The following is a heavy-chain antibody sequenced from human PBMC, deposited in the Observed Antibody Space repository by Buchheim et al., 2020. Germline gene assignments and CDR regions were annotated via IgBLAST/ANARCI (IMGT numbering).Heavy chain of an antibody. CDR3: ARNGPYNLDN. J-gene: IGHJ4*02. CDR2: IYHGGGT. V-gene: IGHV4-4*02. D-gene: IGHD1-14*01. Sequence: QVQLQESGPGLVKTSGTLSLTCAVSGDSISSRDWWSWVRQPPGKGLEWIGEIYHGGGTNYNPSLKSRVTISVGTSRNQFSLKLSSVTAADTAVYYCARNGPYNLDNWGQGT. CDR1: GDSISSRDW.